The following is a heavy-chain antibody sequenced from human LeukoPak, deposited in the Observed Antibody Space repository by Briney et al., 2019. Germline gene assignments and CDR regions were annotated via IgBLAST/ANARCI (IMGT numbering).Heavy chain of an antibody. D-gene: IGHD3-16*01. V-gene: IGHV4-4*07. J-gene: IGHJ5*02. CDR3: ARETLMITFGGVKNNWFDP. CDR2: IYTSGST. Sequence: SETLSLTCTVSGGSISSYYWSWIRQPAGKGLEWIGRIYTSGSTNYNPSLKSRVTMSVDTSNNQFSLKLSSVTAADTAVYYCARETLMITFGGVKNNWFDPWGQGTLVTVSS. CDR1: GGSISSYY.